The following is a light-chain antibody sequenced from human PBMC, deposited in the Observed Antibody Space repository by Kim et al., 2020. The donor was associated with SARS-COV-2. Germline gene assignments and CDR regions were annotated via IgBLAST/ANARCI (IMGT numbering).Light chain of an antibody. CDR1: QRIRTW. CDR2: DAS. V-gene: IGKV1-5*01. CDR3: QQYNSDSWT. J-gene: IGKJ1*01. Sequence: DIQMTQSPSTLSAFVGDRVTITCRASQRIRTWLAWYQQRPGKAPKALIYDASSLYTGVPSRFSGSGAGTEFTLTINNLQPDDSATYYCQQYNSDSWTFGQGTKVDIK.